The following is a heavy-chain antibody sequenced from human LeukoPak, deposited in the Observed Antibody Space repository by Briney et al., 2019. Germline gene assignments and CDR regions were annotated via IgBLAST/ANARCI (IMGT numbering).Heavy chain of an antibody. CDR1: GFSFTNYW. CDR2: IYPGDSDT. D-gene: IGHD3-10*01. V-gene: IGHV5-51*01. CDR3: ARRFGARGESADFDY. J-gene: IGHJ4*02. Sequence: PGESLKISCKGSGFSFTNYWIGWVRQPPGKRLEWMGIIYPGDSDTRYSPSFQGQATISADKSISTAYLQWSSLKASDTAMYYCARRFGARGESADFDYWGQGTLVTVSS.